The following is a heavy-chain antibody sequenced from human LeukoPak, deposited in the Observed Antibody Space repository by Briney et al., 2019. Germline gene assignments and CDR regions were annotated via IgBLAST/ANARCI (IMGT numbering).Heavy chain of an antibody. Sequence: GASVKVSCRASGYTFTSYAMHWVRQAPGQRLEWMGWISAYNGNTNYAQKLQGRVTMTTDTSTSTAYMELRSLRSDDTAVYYCARAGSSWWHTNWFGGTGWFDPWGQGTLVTVSS. CDR1: GYTFTSYA. CDR3: ARAGSSWWHTNWFGGTGWFDP. V-gene: IGHV1-18*01. CDR2: ISAYNGNT. J-gene: IGHJ5*02. D-gene: IGHD6-13*01.